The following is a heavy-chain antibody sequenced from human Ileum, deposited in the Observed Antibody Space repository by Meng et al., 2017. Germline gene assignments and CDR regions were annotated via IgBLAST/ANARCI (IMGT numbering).Heavy chain of an antibody. D-gene: IGHD2-2*01. CDR1: GGTFTTNT. V-gene: IGHV1-69*06. CDR2: IIPMFATA. CDR3: ARQYCSSSSCYLIDD. Sequence: QGWRVQLGAERKNPGSPVKVSCKASGGTFTTNTFNWVRRAPGQGLEWLGQIIPMFATANYAPKFQGRVTLTADKSTRTAFMELSSLRSEDTAVYYCARQYCSSSSCYLIDDWGHGTLVTVSS. J-gene: IGHJ4*01.